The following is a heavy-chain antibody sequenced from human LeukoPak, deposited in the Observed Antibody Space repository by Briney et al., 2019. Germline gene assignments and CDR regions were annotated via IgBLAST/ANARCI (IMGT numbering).Heavy chain of an antibody. CDR3: VRDFSLTRLERPFDY. D-gene: IGHD1-1*01. Sequence: GGSLRLSCAASGFTFNSYWMDWVRQAPGKGLIWVSRIGPDGTGAAYADSVKGRFTISRDNAKNTLYLQMNSLRAEDTAVYYCVRDFSLTRLERPFDYWGQGTLVTVSS. CDR1: GFTFNSYW. CDR2: IGPDGTGA. J-gene: IGHJ4*02. V-gene: IGHV3-74*01.